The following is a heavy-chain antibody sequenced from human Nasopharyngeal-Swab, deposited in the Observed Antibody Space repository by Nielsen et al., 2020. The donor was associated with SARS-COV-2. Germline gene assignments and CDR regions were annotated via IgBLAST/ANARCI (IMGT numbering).Heavy chain of an antibody. CDR2: IYPDDSDT. CDR3: ARVVGYCSGGSCGDDAFHI. D-gene: IGHD2-15*01. V-gene: IGHV5-51*01. J-gene: IGHJ3*02. Sequence: GESLKISCKASGYSFTKYWIGWVRQMPGKGLEWMGIIYPDDSDTKYNPSFQGQVTISADKSISTAYLHWSSLKALDTAMYYCARVVGYCSGGSCGDDAFHIWGQGTMVTVSS. CDR1: GYSFTKYW.